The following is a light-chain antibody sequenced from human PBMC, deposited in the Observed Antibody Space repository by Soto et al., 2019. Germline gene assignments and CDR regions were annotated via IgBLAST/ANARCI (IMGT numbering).Light chain of an antibody. CDR2: GAS. Sequence: VVWTLSPGTLSLTPGARATLXCRASQTVIRNYFAWHQQKPGQTPRLLVYGASSRATGIPDSFSGSGSGTDFTLTISRLEPEDFAVYYCQQHGGSPITFGQGTRLEIK. V-gene: IGKV3-20*01. CDR1: QTVIRNY. CDR3: QQHGGSPIT. J-gene: IGKJ5*01.